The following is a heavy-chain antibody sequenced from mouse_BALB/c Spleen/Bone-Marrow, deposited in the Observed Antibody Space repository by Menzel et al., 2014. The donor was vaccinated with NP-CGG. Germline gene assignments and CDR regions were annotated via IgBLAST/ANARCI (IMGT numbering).Heavy chain of an antibody. CDR3: ARDGNYYAMDY. CDR1: GFTFSDYY. Sequence: EVQVVESGGGLVEPGGSLKLSCAASGFTFSDYYMYWVRQTPEKRLEWVATISDGGSYTYYPDSVKGRFTISRDNAKNNLYLQMSSLKSEDTAMYYCARDGNYYAMDYWGQGTSVTVSS. V-gene: IGHV5-4*02. D-gene: IGHD2-1*01. CDR2: ISDGGSYT. J-gene: IGHJ4*01.